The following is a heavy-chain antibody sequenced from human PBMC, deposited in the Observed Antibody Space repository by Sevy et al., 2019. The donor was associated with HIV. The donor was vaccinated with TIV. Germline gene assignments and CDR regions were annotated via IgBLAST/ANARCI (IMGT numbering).Heavy chain of an antibody. CDR3: AREGYYYDNAAYYALDS. D-gene: IGHD3-22*01. CDR2: IWSDGAYQ. J-gene: IGHJ4*02. Sequence: GGSLRLSCAATGFTFSNYAMHWVRQAPGKGMEWVAIIWSDGAYQYHGDSVKGRFTISRDNSKNTLYLQMNNVRVEDTAVYYCAREGYYYDNAAYYALDSWGPGTLVTVSS. V-gene: IGHV3-33*01. CDR1: GFTFSNYA.